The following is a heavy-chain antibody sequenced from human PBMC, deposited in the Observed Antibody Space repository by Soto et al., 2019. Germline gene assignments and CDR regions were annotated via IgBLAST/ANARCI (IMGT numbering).Heavy chain of an antibody. CDR2: INPNSGGT. V-gene: IGHV1-2*02. CDR1: GYTFTGYY. CDR3: ARPPTIAARPLDY. Sequence: ASVKVSCKASGYTFTGYYMHWVRQAPGQGLEWMGWINPNSGGTNYVQKFQGRVTMTRDTSISTAYMELSRLRSDDTAVYYCARPPTIAARPLDYWGQGTLVTVSS. J-gene: IGHJ4*02. D-gene: IGHD6-6*01.